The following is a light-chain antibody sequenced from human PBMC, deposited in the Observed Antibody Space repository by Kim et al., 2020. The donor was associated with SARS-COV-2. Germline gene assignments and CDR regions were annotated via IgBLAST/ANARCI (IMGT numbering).Light chain of an antibody. Sequence: QSVLTQPPSASETPGQRVTISCSGSRSNIGSNYVYWYQQPPGTAPTPLIYKNNQRPSGVPDRFSGSKSGNSASLAISGLRSEDEADYYCAAWDDSLSGLVFGGGTKLTVL. CDR3: AAWDDSLSGLV. CDR1: RSNIGSNY. V-gene: IGLV1-47*01. J-gene: IGLJ2*01. CDR2: KNN.